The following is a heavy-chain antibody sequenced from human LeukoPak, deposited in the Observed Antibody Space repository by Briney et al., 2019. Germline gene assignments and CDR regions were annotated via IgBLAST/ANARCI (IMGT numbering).Heavy chain of an antibody. D-gene: IGHD1-14*01. CDR3: ARDRTPESRDAFYI. J-gene: IGHJ3*02. Sequence: SSETLSLTCTVSGGSISSYYWSWIRQPAGKGLEWIGRIYTSGSTNYNPSLKSRVTMSVDTSKNQFSLKLSSVTAADTAVYYCARDRTPESRDAFYIWGQGTMVTVSS. CDR2: IYTSGST. V-gene: IGHV4-4*07. CDR1: GGSISSYY.